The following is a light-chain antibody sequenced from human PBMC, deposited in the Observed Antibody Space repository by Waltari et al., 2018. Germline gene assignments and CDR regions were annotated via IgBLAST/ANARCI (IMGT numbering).Light chain of an antibody. J-gene: IGKJ4*01. CDR3: MQGTHFPLS. CDR2: RVS. V-gene: IGKV2-30*02. Sequence: DVVLTQYPLSLPITPGQPASMTCRSSQNLRHSDGNTYLSWYLQKSGQPPRRLLYRVSNRDSGVPDRFSGSVSGTDFTLTISSVEAEDVGTYYCMQGTHFPLSFGGGTKVEI. CDR1: QNLRHSDGNTY.